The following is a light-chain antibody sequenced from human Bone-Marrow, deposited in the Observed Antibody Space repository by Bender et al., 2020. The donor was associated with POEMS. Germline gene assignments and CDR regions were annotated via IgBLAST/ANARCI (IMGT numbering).Light chain of an antibody. CDR2: GVN. V-gene: IGLV2-8*01. Sequence: QSALTQPPSASGSPGQAVTISCTGTNSDVGGYNYVSWYQQRPGKAPKLLIYGVNQRPSGVPDRFSGSKSGNTASLTVSGLQAEDEADYYCAAWDDRKTGFYVFGSGTKVTVL. CDR3: AAWDDRKTGFYV. CDR1: NSDVGGYNY. J-gene: IGLJ1*01.